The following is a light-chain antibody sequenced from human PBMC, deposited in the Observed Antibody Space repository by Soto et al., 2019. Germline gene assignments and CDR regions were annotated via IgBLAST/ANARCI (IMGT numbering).Light chain of an antibody. V-gene: IGKV1-39*01. CDR3: RQSYSTPPIT. CDR2: AAS. CDR1: QSISSY. Sequence: DIQMTQSPSSLSASVGDRVTITCRASQSISSYLNWYQQKPGKAPKLLIYAASSLQSGVPSRFSGSGSETDFTLTISSLQPEDFATYYCRQSYSTPPITFGQGTRLEIK. J-gene: IGKJ5*01.